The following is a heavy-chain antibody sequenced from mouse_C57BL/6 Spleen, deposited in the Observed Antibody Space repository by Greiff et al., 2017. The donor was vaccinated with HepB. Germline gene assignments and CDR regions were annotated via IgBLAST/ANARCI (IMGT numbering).Heavy chain of an antibody. CDR2: IDPNSGGT. D-gene: IGHD2-4*01. Sequence: QVQLQQPGAELVKPGASVKLSCKASGYTFTSYWMHWVKQRPGRGLEWIGRIDPNSGGTKYNEKFKSKATLTVDKPSSTAYMQLSSLTSEDSAVYYCARCEGYDYDRGGYAMDYWGQGTSVTVSS. J-gene: IGHJ4*01. CDR1: GYTFTSYW. V-gene: IGHV1-72*01. CDR3: ARCEGYDYDRGGYAMDY.